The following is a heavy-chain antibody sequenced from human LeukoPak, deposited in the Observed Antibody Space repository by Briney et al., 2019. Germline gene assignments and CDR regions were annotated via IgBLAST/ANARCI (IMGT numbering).Heavy chain of an antibody. V-gene: IGHV4-39*01. D-gene: IGHD3-22*01. Sequence: SETLSLTCTVSGGSISSSSYYWGWIRQPPGKGLEWMGSIYYSGSTYYNPSLKSRVTISVDTSKNQFSLKLSSVTAADTAVYYCARPPADYYDSSGYSPRGYAFDIWGQGTMVTVSS. J-gene: IGHJ3*02. CDR1: GGSISSSSYY. CDR2: IYYSGST. CDR3: ARPPADYYDSSGYSPRGYAFDI.